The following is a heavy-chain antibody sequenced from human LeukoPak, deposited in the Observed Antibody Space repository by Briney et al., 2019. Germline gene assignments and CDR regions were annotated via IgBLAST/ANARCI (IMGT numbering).Heavy chain of an antibody. Sequence: GGSLRLSCAASGFTFSRHWMHWVRQAPGKGLVWVSGINSDGSITTYADSVKGRFTISRDNAKNTMYLQMSSLRAEDTAVYYCARGFSTVTTDWGQGTLVTVSS. CDR3: ARGFSTVTTD. D-gene: IGHD4-17*01. V-gene: IGHV3-74*01. CDR2: INSDGSIT. CDR1: GFTFSRHW. J-gene: IGHJ4*02.